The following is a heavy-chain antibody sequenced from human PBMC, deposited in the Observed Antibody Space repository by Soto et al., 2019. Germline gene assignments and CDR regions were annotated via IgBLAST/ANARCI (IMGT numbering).Heavy chain of an antibody. CDR1: GFTFSSYG. CDR3: APWFGAFDY. V-gene: IGHV3-30*03. Sequence: QVQLVESGGGVVQPGRSLRLSCAASGFTFSSYGMHWVRQAPGRGLEWVAVISYDGSNKYYADSVKGRFTISRDNSKNTLYLQMYRLRAEDTAVYYCAPWFGAFDYWGQGTLVTVSS. CDR2: ISYDGSNK. J-gene: IGHJ4*02. D-gene: IGHD3-10*01.